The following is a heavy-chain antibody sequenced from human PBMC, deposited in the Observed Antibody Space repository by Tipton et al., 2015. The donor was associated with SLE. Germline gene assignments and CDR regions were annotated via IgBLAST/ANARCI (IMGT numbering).Heavy chain of an antibody. J-gene: IGHJ5*01. Sequence: SLRLSCAASGFTFSSYWMHWVRQAPGKGLVWVSRINSDGSSTSYADSVKGRFIISRDNAKNSLFVQMNSLRGDDTAVYYCARLRWSGYSCWFDSWGQGTLVTVST. CDR1: GFTFSSYW. CDR2: INSDGSST. CDR3: ARLRWSGYSCWFDS. D-gene: IGHD3-3*01. V-gene: IGHV3-74*01.